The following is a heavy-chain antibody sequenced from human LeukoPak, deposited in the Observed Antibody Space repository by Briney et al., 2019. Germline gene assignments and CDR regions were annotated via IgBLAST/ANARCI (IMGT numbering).Heavy chain of an antibody. CDR1: GYTFTSYG. CDR3: ARDSTMYYYDSTDACDI. D-gene: IGHD3-22*01. V-gene: IGHV1-18*01. Sequence: AAVKVSCKASGYTFTSYGISGVRQAPGQGLEWMGWISAYNGNTNFAQTLQGRVTMTTDKSTSPAYMEPRSLRSDDPAVYYCARDSTMYYYDSTDACDIWGEGTMVTVSS. CDR2: ISAYNGNT. J-gene: IGHJ3*02.